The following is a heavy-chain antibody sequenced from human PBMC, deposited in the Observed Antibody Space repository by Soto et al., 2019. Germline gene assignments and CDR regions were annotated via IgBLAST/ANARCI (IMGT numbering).Heavy chain of an antibody. CDR3: VKEANGWYSRGSFDF. Sequence: GSLRLSCAASGLTFSNYAMNWVRQAPGKGLEWVSVISGTGTSAYYADSVKGRFTISRDNSKNTLYLQMNSLRAEDTAIYFCVKEANGWYSRGSFDFWGRGTLVTVSS. CDR2: ISGTGTSA. J-gene: IGHJ4*03. CDR1: GLTFSNYA. V-gene: IGHV3-23*01. D-gene: IGHD6-19*01.